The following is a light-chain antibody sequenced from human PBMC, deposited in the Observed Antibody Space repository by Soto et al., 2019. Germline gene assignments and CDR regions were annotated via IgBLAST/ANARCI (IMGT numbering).Light chain of an antibody. Sequence: QSVLTQPASVSGSPGQSITISCTGTSSDVGAYNLVSWYQQHSGKAPLLLIYEVTQRPSGVSYRFSGSKSGSTASLTISGLQAEDEGDYYCCSYAGSTSVFGTGTKLTVL. CDR3: CSYAGSTSV. J-gene: IGLJ1*01. V-gene: IGLV2-23*02. CDR2: EVT. CDR1: SSDVGAYNL.